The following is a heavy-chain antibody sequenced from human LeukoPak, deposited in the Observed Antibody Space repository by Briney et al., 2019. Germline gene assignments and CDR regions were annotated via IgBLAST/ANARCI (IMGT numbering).Heavy chain of an antibody. CDR1: GFTFNGYG. Sequence: PGGSLRLSCAASGFTFNGYGMNWVRQAPGKGLEWVSYISSSSSYIYYADSVKGRFTISRDNAKNSLYLQMNSLRAEDTAVYYCARAPTVVTPCYWGQGTLVTVSS. J-gene: IGHJ4*02. V-gene: IGHV3-21*05. CDR3: ARAPTVVTPCY. CDR2: ISSSSSYI. D-gene: IGHD4-23*01.